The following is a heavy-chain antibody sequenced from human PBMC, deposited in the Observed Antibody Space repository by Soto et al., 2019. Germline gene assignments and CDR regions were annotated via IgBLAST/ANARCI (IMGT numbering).Heavy chain of an antibody. V-gene: IGHV2-5*02. CDR2: IYWDDDK. Sequence: QITLKESGPALVKPTQTLTLTCTFSGFSLSTSGVGVAWIRQPPGKALEWLALIYWDDDKRPSPSLKRRPTITKDTSKSQVVLTMTKMDPVDKATYYCAHGTEKFDPWCQGTLVTVSS. J-gene: IGHJ5*02. CDR3: AHGTEKFDP. CDR1: GFSLSTSGVG.